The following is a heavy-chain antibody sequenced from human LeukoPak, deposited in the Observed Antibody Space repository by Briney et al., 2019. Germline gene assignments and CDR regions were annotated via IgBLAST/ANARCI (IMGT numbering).Heavy chain of an antibody. CDR3: ARLPPRDSEGATYYFDY. V-gene: IGHV4-38-2*01. J-gene: IGHJ4*02. CDR1: GYSISSGYY. CDR2: IYHSGST. D-gene: IGHD1-26*01. Sequence: KPSETLSLTCAVSGYSISSGYYWGWIRQPPGKGLEWIGSIYHSGSTYYNPSLKSRVTISVDTSKNQFSLKLSSVTARDTAVYYCARLPPRDSEGATYYFDYWGQGTPVTIAS.